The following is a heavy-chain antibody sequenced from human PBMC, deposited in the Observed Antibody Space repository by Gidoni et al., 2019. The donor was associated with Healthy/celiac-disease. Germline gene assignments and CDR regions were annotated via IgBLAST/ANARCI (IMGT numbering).Heavy chain of an antibody. CDR2: IWYDGSNK. CDR3: ARDTYYYDSSGYYYYYYGMDV. Sequence: QVQLVVSGVGVVQPGRSLRLSCAASGFSFSSYGMHWVRQAPGKGLEWVAVIWYDGSNKYYADYVKGRFTISRDNSKNTLYLQMNSLRAEDTAVYYCARDTYYYDSSGYYYYYYGMDVWGQGTTVTVSS. CDR1: GFSFSSYG. V-gene: IGHV3-33*08. J-gene: IGHJ6*02. D-gene: IGHD3-22*01.